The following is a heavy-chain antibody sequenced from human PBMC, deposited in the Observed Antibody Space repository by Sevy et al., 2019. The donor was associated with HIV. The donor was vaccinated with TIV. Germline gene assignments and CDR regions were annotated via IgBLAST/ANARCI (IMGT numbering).Heavy chain of an antibody. D-gene: IGHD1-26*01. CDR3: ARGQWEHLY. V-gene: IGHV4-34*01. CDR1: GGSFSGFY. J-gene: IGHJ4*02. Sequence: SETLSLTCAVYGGSFSGFYWSWIRQPPGKGLEWIGAIIPSGNTNYNPSLKSRATISIDTSKNQFSLKLKSVTAADTAMYFCARGQWEHLYWGQGTLVTVSS. CDR2: IIPSGNT.